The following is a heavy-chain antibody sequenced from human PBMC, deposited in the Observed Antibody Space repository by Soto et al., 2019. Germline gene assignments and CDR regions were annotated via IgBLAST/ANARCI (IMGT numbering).Heavy chain of an antibody. J-gene: IGHJ5*02. CDR2: FHYSGST. V-gene: IGHV4-59*01. D-gene: IGHD6-19*01. Sequence: QVQLQESGPGLVKPSETLSLTCTVSGGSISSSHWIWIRQPPGKGLEWIAYFHYSGSTNYNPSLKSRVTISVDTSKNQFSLKLSSVTAADTAVYYCARAQRSGWYLNWFDPWGQGTLVTVSS. CDR1: GGSISSSH. CDR3: ARAQRSGWYLNWFDP.